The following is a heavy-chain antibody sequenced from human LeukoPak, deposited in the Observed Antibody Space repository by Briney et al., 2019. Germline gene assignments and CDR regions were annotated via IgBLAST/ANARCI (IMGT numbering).Heavy chain of an antibody. D-gene: IGHD3-10*01. CDR1: GFTLSSYW. Sequence: RAGGSLRLSCAASGFTLSSYWMSWVRQAPGKGLEWVANIKEDGSEKYYVDSVKGRFTISRDNAQNSVHLHMNSLTAEDTALYYCARDWVAGVPFDAFDIWGQGTMVTVSS. CDR2: IKEDGSEK. CDR3: ARDWVAGVPFDAFDI. V-gene: IGHV3-7*03. J-gene: IGHJ3*02.